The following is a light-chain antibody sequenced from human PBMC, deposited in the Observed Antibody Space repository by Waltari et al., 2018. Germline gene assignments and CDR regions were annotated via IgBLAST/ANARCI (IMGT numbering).Light chain of an antibody. Sequence: QSVLTPPPSVSGAPGQRVTISCTGSSSNLGAGYDVHWYQHLPGTAPKLLIYGNSNRPSGVPDRFSGSKSGTSASLAITGLQAEDEADYYCQSYDSSLREVFGTGTKVTVL. CDR1: SSNLGAGYD. V-gene: IGLV1-40*01. CDR2: GNS. J-gene: IGLJ1*01. CDR3: QSYDSSLREV.